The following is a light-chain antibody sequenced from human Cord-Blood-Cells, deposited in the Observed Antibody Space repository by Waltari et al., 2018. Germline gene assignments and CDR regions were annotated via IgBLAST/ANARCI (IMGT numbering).Light chain of an antibody. CDR1: QSVSSY. J-gene: IGKJ2*03. CDR3: QQRSNWPYS. Sequence: IVLTPSPATLSLSPGERAPLSCRASQSVSSYLAWYQQKPGQAPRLLIYDASNRATGIPARFSGSGSGTDFTLTISSLEPEDFAVYYCQQRSNWPYSFGQGTKLEIK. CDR2: DAS. V-gene: IGKV3-11*01.